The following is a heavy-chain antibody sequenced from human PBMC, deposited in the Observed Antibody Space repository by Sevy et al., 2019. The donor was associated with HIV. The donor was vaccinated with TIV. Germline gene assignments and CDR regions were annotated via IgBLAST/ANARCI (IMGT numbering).Heavy chain of an antibody. J-gene: IGHJ4*02. CDR3: SIGALQRCDWRLEY. CDR2: IYTSGRT. Sequence: SETLSLTCTVSGDSISNSNYYWSWIRQPVGKQLEWIGRIYTSGRTNYNPSLKSRVIMSVDTSKNQFSLNLSFVTAAVTAMYDFSIGALQRCDWRLEYWGQGILVTVSS. V-gene: IGHV4-61*02. D-gene: IGHD2-21*02. CDR1: GDSISNSNYY.